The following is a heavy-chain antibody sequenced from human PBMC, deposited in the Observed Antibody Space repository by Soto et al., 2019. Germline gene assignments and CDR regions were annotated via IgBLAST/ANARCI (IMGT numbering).Heavy chain of an antibody. V-gene: IGHV1-58*01. Sequence: ASVKVSCKASGFTFTSSAVQWVRQARGQRLEWIGWIVVGSGNTNYAQRFQERVTITRDMSTSTAYMELSSLRSEDTAVYYCAAESPLAVAAPGYYYGMDVWGQGTTVNV. CDR3: AAESPLAVAAPGYYYGMDV. D-gene: IGHD6-19*01. J-gene: IGHJ6*02. CDR2: IVVGSGNT. CDR1: GFTFTSSA.